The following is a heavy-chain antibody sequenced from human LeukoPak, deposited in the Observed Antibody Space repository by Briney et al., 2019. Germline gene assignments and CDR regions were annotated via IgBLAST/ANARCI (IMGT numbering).Heavy chain of an antibody. CDR1: GITFSRHA. D-gene: IGHD1-26*01. Sequence: GGSLRLSCAASGITFSRHAMAWVRQAPGKGLEWVSTISGTVIVYYADSVKGRFTISRDNSKNTLYLHMNSLRADDTAIYYCAKGDIAGGISWYFDLWGRGTLVT. J-gene: IGHJ2*01. CDR2: ISGTVIV. CDR3: AKGDIAGGISWYFDL. V-gene: IGHV3-23*01.